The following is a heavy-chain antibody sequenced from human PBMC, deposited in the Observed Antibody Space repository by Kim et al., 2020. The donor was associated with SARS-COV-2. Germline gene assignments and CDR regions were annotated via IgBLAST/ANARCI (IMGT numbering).Heavy chain of an antibody. D-gene: IGHD6-13*01. V-gene: IGHV1-18*01. CDR1: GYTFTSYG. CDR2: ISAYNGNT. Sequence: ASVKVSCKASGYTFTSYGISWVRQAPGQGLEWMGWISAYNGNTNYAQKLQDRVTMTTDTSTSTAYMELRSLRSDDTAVYYCARVSIAAAATGAFDIWGQGTMVTVSS. CDR3: ARVSIAAAATGAFDI. J-gene: IGHJ3*02.